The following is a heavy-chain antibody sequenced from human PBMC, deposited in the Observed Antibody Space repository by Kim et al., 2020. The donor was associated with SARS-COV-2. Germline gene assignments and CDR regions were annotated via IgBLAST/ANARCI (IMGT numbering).Heavy chain of an antibody. CDR3: ARARGYSYGYSDY. Sequence: GGSLRLSCAASGFTFGSYSMNWVRQAPGKGLEWISYISTSSSTKDYADSVKGRFTISRDNAKNSLYLQMNSLRDEDTAVYYCARARGYSYGYSDYWGQGTLVTVSS. V-gene: IGHV3-48*02. D-gene: IGHD5-18*01. CDR1: GFTFGSYS. CDR2: ISTSSSTK. J-gene: IGHJ4*02.